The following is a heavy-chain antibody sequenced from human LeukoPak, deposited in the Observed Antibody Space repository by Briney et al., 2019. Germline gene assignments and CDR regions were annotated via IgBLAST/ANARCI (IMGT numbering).Heavy chain of an antibody. CDR1: GFTFSSYG. CDR3: AKDRDFWSGYGMDV. CDR2: ISYDGSNK. D-gene: IGHD3-3*01. Sequence: PGGSLRLSCAASGFTFSSYGMHWVRQAPGKGLEWVAVISYDGSNKYYADSVKGRFTISRDNSKNTLYLQMNSLRAEDTAVYYCAKDRDFWSGYGMDVWGQGTTVTVSS. J-gene: IGHJ6*02. V-gene: IGHV3-30*18.